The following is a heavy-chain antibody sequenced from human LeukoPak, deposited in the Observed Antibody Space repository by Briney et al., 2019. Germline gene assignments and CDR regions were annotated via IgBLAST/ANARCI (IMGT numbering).Heavy chain of an antibody. CDR1: GGSISSSDYY. V-gene: IGHV4-30-4*01. CDR3: ARGPFDAFDI. CDR2: IYYSGST. Sequence: SETLSLTCTVSGGSISSSDYYWSWIRQPPGKGLEWIGYIYYSGSTYYNPSLKGRVTISVDTSKNQFSLKLSSVTAADTAVYYCARGPFDAFDIWGQGTMVTVSS. J-gene: IGHJ3*02.